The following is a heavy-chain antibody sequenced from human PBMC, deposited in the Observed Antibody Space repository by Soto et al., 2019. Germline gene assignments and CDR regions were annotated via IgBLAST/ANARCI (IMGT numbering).Heavy chain of an antibody. CDR2: IHNNGAT. CDR1: GGSISSGGYY. D-gene: IGHD3-10*01. Sequence: QVQLQESGPGLVKPSQTLSLTCTISGGSISSGGYYWSWIRQHPERGLEWIGYIHNNGATYYNPTLKSHVSISADTSKTQYFLTVYSVTAADTGVYYCAREGAGSYWFDPWGQGILVSVS. J-gene: IGHJ5*02. CDR3: AREGAGSYWFDP. V-gene: IGHV4-31*01.